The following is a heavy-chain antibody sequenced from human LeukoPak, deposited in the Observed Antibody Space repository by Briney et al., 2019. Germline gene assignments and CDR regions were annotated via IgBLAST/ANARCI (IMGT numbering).Heavy chain of an antibody. J-gene: IGHJ4*02. D-gene: IGHD6-19*01. V-gene: IGHV1-46*01. CDR2: INPSGGST. Sequence: GASVKVSCKASGYTFTSYYMHWVRQAPGQGLEWMGIINPSGGSTSYAQKFQGRVTMTRDTSTSTVYMELSSLRSEDTAVYYCAKDAALIAVAVPFDYWGQGTLVTVSS. CDR1: GYTFTSYY. CDR3: AKDAALIAVAVPFDY.